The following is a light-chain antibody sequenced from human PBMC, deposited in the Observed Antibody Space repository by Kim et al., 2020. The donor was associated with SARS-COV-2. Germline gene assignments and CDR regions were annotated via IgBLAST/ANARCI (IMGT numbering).Light chain of an antibody. V-gene: IGLV2-14*03. CDR2: DVS. Sequence: SITISCPGTSRDVGAYDYVSWFKQLPGKAPQLVIYDVSYRPSGISNRLSGSKSGNTASLTISGLQTEDEADYFCSSYTGSTTLYVFGTGTKVTVL. CDR1: SRDVGAYDY. CDR3: SSYTGSTTLYV. J-gene: IGLJ1*01.